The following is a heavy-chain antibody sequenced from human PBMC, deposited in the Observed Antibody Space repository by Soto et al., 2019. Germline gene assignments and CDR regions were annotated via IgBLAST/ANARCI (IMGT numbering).Heavy chain of an antibody. D-gene: IGHD5-18*01. CDR2: IISSSSTT. V-gene: IGHV3-48*01. CDR3: ARDRIQLWQTDYYYYGMDV. J-gene: IGHJ6*02. Sequence: GGSLRLSCAASGFTFSSYSINWVRQAPGKGLEWVSYIISSSSTTYYADSVRGRFTISRDNAKNSLYLQMNSLRAEDTAVYYCARDRIQLWQTDYYYYGMDVWGQGTTVTVSS. CDR1: GFTFSSYS.